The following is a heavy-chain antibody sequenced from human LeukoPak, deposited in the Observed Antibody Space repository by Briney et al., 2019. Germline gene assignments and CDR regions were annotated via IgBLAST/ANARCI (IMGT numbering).Heavy chain of an antibody. CDR3: AKVKYYDFWSASYYFDY. D-gene: IGHD3-3*01. CDR1: GFTFSSYA. Sequence: QSGGSLRLSCAASGFTFSSYAMSWVRQAPGKGLEWASAISGSGGSTYYADSVKGRFTISRDNSKNTLYLQMNSLRAEDTAVYYCAKVKYYDFWSASYYFDYWGQGTLVTVSS. CDR2: ISGSGGST. J-gene: IGHJ4*02. V-gene: IGHV3-23*01.